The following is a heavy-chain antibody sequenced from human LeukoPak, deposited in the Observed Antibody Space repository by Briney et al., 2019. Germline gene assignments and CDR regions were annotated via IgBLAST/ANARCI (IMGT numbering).Heavy chain of an antibody. CDR1: GFTFSSYT. CDR2: ITGGSNYI. Sequence: GGSLRLSCAASGFTFSSYTMHWVRQAPGKGLEWVSSITGGSNYIFYADSVKGRFTISRDNAKNSLSLQMNSLRAEDTAVYYSAREYNAAFDIWGQGTMGTVSS. V-gene: IGHV3-21*01. J-gene: IGHJ3*02. D-gene: IGHD5-24*01. CDR3: AREYNAAFDI.